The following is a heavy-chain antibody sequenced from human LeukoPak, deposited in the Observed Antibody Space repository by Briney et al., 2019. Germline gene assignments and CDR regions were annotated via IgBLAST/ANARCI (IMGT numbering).Heavy chain of an antibody. CDR1: GFTVSSNY. CDR3: ARDLGDIVVVAGFDY. Sequence: GGSLRLSCAASGFTVSSNYMSWVRQAPGKGLEWVAVIWYDGSNKYYADSVKGRFTISRDNSKNTLYLQMNSLRAEDTAVYYCARDLGDIVVVAGFDYWGQGTLVTVSS. CDR2: IWYDGSNK. D-gene: IGHD2-15*01. V-gene: IGHV3-33*08. J-gene: IGHJ4*02.